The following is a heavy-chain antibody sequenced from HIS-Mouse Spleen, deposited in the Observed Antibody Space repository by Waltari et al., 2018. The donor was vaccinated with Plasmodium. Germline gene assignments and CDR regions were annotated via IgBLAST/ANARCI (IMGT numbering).Heavy chain of an antibody. D-gene: IGHD6-13*01. J-gene: IGHJ1*01. V-gene: IGHV1-2*02. CDR3: ARVLGYKAAAGTFVEYFQH. CDR1: GYPFTGHV. Sequence: QVQLVQSGAEVKKPGASVKVSCKASGYPFTGHVMHWVRQAPGQGLEWMGWRNPNSGGTNYAQKFQGRVTMTMDTSISTAYMELSRLRSDDTAVYYCARVLGYKAAAGTFVEYFQHWGQGTLVTVSS. CDR2: RNPNSGGT.